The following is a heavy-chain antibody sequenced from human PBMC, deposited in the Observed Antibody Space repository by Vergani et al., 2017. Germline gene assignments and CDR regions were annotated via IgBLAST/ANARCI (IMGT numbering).Heavy chain of an antibody. CDR2: IYYSGST. J-gene: IGHJ2*01. D-gene: IGHD3-22*01. CDR1: GGSVSSGSYY. CDR3: ARQGSSHDSSGYSAHWYFDF. V-gene: IGHV4-61*01. Sequence: QVQLQESGPGLVKPSETLSLTCTVSGGSVSSGSYYWSWIRQPPGKGLEWIGYIYYSGSTNYNPSLKSRVTISVDTSKNQFSLKLSSVTAADTAVYYCARQGSSHDSSGYSAHWYFDFWGRGTLVTVSS.